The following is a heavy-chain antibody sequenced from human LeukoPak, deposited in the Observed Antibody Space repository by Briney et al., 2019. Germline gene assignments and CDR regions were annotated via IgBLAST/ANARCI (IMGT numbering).Heavy chain of an antibody. J-gene: IGHJ4*02. CDR1: GYTFTGYY. V-gene: IGHV1-2*02. CDR2: INPNSGGT. Sequence: ASVKVSCKASGYTFTGYYMHWVRQAPGQGLEGRGWINPNSGGTNYAQKFQGRVTMTRDTSISTAYMALSRLRSDDTAVYYCASLVRGVTDFDYWGQGTLVTVSS. D-gene: IGHD3-10*01. CDR3: ASLVRGVTDFDY.